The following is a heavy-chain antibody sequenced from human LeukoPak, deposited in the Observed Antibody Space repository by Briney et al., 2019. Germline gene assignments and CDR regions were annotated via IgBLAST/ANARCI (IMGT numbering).Heavy chain of an antibody. CDR3: ARAVQLPGLFDY. J-gene: IGHJ4*02. Sequence: KPSETLSLTCAVYGGSFSGYYWSWIRQPPGKGLEWIGEINHSGGTNYNPSLKSRVTISVDTSKNQFSLKLSSVTAADTAVYYCARAVQLPGLFDYWGQGTLVTVSS. CDR2: INHSGGT. CDR1: GGSFSGYY. V-gene: IGHV4-34*01. D-gene: IGHD1-1*01.